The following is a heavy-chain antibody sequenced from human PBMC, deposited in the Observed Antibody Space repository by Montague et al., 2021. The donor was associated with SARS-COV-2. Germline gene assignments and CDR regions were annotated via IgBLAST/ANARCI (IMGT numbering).Heavy chain of an antibody. D-gene: IGHD4-17*01. V-gene: IGHV4-39*01. Sequence: SETRSLTCTVSGDSVSSSDHYWGWIRQPPGKGLEWLGIVYYSGYTYYNPSVKGRVTISIGASKNQFSLKLNSLTATDTAIYHCARRRLREDYFDFWGQGTLLTVSS. CDR1: GDSVSSSDHY. J-gene: IGHJ4*02. CDR2: VYYSGYT. CDR3: ARRRLREDYFDF.